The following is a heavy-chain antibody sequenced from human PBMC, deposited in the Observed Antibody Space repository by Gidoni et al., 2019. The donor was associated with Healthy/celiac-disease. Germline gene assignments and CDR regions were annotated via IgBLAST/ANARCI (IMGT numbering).Heavy chain of an antibody. J-gene: IGHJ4*02. Sequence: EVQLVESGGGLVKPGRSLRLSCTASGFTFGDYAMSGFRQAPGKGLEWVGFIRSKAYGGTTEYAASVKGRFTISRDDSKSIAYLQMNSLKTEDTAVYYCTRAWGGTSSDYWGQGTLVTVSS. CDR2: IRSKAYGGTT. CDR1: GFTFGDYA. CDR3: TRAWGGTSSDY. V-gene: IGHV3-49*05. D-gene: IGHD3-16*01.